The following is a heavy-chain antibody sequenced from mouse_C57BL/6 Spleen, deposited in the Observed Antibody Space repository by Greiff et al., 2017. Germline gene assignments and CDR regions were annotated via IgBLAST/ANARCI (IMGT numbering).Heavy chain of an antibody. V-gene: IGHV1-75*01. CDR2: IFPGSGST. CDR3: ARKVYYGSSYRYFDV. J-gene: IGHJ1*03. CDR1: GYTFTDYY. D-gene: IGHD1-1*01. Sequence: VQLQQSGPELVKPGASVKISCKASGYTFTDYYINWVKQRPGQGLEWIGWIFPGSGSTYYNEKFKGKATLTVDKSSSTAYMLLSSLTSEDSAVYFCARKVYYGSSYRYFDVWGTGTTVTVSS.